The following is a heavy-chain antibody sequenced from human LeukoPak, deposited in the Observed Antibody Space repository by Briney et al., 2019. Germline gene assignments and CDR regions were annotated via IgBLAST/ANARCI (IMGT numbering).Heavy chain of an antibody. CDR2: IISIFGTA. J-gene: IGHJ1*01. V-gene: IGHV1-69*06. CDR1: GGTFSSYA. CDR3: ARGPQWLPQGQYFQH. D-gene: IGHD6-19*01. Sequence: GASVKVSCKASGGTFSSYAISWARQAPGQGLEWMGGIISIFGTANYAQKFQGRVTITADKSTSTAYMELSSLRSEDTAVYYCARGPQWLPQGQYFQHWGQGTLVTVSS.